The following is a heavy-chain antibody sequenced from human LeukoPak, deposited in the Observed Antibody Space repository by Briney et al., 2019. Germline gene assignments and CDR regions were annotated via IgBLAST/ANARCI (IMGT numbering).Heavy chain of an antibody. V-gene: IGHV3-30*02. J-gene: IGHJ4*02. CDR1: GFTFSSYG. Sequence: GGSLRLSCAASGFTFSSYGMHWVRQAPGKGLEWVAFIRYDGSNKYYADSVKGRFTISRDNSKNTLYLQMNSLRAEDTAVYYCARATYYYDSSGYQPEYYFDYWGQGTLVTVSS. CDR3: ARATYYYDSSGYQPEYYFDY. D-gene: IGHD3-22*01. CDR2: IRYDGSNK.